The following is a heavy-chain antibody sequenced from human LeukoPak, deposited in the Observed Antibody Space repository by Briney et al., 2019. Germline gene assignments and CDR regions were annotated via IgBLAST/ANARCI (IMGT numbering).Heavy chain of an antibody. CDR1: GFTFSSYA. V-gene: IGHV3-30*04. CDR2: ISYDGSNK. D-gene: IGHD3-22*01. CDR3: VAQPTADSSGYYYFDY. J-gene: IGHJ4*02. Sequence: GGSLRLSCAASGFTFSSYAMHWVRQAPGKGLEWVAVISYDGSNKYYADSVKGRFTISRDNSKNTLYLQMNSLRDEETAVYYCVAQPTADSSGYYYFDYWGQGTLVTVSS.